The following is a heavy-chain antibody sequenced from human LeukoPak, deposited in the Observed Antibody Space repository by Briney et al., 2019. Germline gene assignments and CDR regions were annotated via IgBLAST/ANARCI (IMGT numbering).Heavy chain of an antibody. CDR3: ARDGEVVRYYYDSSGYYYDY. CDR2: ISYDGSNK. Sequence: PGGSLRLSCAASGFTFSSYAMHWVRQAPGKGLEWVAVISYDGSNKYYADSVKGRFTISRDNSKNTLYLQMNSLRAEDTAVYYCARDGEVVRYYYDSSGYYYDYWGQGTLVTVSS. CDR1: GFTFSSYA. J-gene: IGHJ4*02. D-gene: IGHD3-22*01. V-gene: IGHV3-30-3*01.